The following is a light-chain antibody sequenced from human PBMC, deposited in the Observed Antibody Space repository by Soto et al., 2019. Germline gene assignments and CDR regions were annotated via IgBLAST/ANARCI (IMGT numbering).Light chain of an antibody. Sequence: QSVLTQPPSVSGAPGQRVTISCTGSSSNIGAGYDVHWYQQLPGTAPKLLIYANSNRPSGVPGRFSGSKSGTSASLAITGLQAEDEADYYCQSYDNSLSGSGVFGTGTKLTVL. V-gene: IGLV1-40*01. CDR2: ANS. J-gene: IGLJ1*01. CDR3: QSYDNSLSGSGV. CDR1: SSNIGAGYD.